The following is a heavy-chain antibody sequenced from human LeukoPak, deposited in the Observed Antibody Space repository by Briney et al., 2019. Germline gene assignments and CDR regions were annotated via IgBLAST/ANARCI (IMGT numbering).Heavy chain of an antibody. V-gene: IGHV4-34*01. Sequence: SETLSLTCAVYGGSFSGYYWSWIRQPPGKGLEWIGEINHSGSTNYNPSLKSRVTISVDTSKNQFSLKLSSVTAADTAVYYCARDPSSGWYLKGWFDPWGQGTLVTVSS. CDR3: ARDPSSGWYLKGWFDP. D-gene: IGHD6-19*01. CDR2: INHSGST. CDR1: GGSFSGYY. J-gene: IGHJ5*02.